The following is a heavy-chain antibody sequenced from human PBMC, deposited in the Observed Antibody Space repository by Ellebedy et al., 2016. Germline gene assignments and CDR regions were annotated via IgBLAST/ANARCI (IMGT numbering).Heavy chain of an antibody. CDR3: ARGSWNQLLLTEYYYYGMDV. J-gene: IGHJ6*02. D-gene: IGHD2-2*01. V-gene: IGHV1-8*01. Sequence: ASVKVSXXASGYTFTSYDINWVRQATGQGLEWMGWMNPNSGNTGYAQKFQGRVTMTRNTSISTAYMELSSLRSEDTAVYYCARGSWNQLLLTEYYYYGMDVWGQGTTVTVSS. CDR1: GYTFTSYD. CDR2: MNPNSGNT.